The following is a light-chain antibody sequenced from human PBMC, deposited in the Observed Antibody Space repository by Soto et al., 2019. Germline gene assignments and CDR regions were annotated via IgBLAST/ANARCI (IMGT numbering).Light chain of an antibody. CDR3: QQYVTSPPSWT. CDR2: GAS. Sequence: ETGLTQSPGTLSLSPGERATLSCRASQSVSSNHLAWYQHKPGQAPRLLIYGASNRATGIPDRFSGSGSGTDFTLTISRLEPEDFAVYYCQQYVTSPPSWTFGQGTKVEVK. J-gene: IGKJ1*01. CDR1: QSVSSNH. V-gene: IGKV3-20*01.